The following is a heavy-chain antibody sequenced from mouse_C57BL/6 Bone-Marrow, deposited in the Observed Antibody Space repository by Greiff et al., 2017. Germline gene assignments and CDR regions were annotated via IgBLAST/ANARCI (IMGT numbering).Heavy chain of an antibody. CDR3: TDYYYGSSQGYYFDY. J-gene: IGHJ2*01. CDR1: GFNIKDDY. V-gene: IGHV14-4*01. Sequence: VQLKESGAELVRPGASVKLSCTASGFNIKDDYMHWVKQRPEQGLEWIGWLDPENGDTEYASKFQGKATITADTSSTTAYLQLSSLTSEDTAVYSCTDYYYGSSQGYYFDYWGQGTTLTVSS. D-gene: IGHD1-1*01. CDR2: LDPENGDT.